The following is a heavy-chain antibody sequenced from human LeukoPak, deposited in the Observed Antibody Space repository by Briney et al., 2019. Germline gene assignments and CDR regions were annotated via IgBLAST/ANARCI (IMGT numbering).Heavy chain of an antibody. CDR1: GGSISTNGYY. CDR2: IYYSGDT. Sequence: SETLSLTCTVSGGSISTNGYYWSWIRQPPGKGLEWIGYIYYSGDTYYNPSLPSLKSRVTISVDRSRNQFSLKLNSVTAADAAVYYCAREKYDTSPDYWGQGTLVTVSS. CDR3: AREKYDTSPDY. V-gene: IGHV4-30-2*01. J-gene: IGHJ4*02. D-gene: IGHD2/OR15-2a*01.